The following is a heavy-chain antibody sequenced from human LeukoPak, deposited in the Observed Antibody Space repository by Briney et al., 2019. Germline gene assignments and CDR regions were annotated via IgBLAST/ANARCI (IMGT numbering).Heavy chain of an antibody. Sequence: SETQSLTCTVSGGSISSYYWSWIRQPPGKGLEWIGYIYYSGSTNYNPSLKSRVTISVDTSKNQFSLKLSSVTAADMAVYYCARDRSGSYRYFDYWGQGTLVTVSS. CDR3: ARDRSGSYRYFDY. V-gene: IGHV4-59*01. CDR1: GGSISSYY. D-gene: IGHD1-26*01. J-gene: IGHJ4*02. CDR2: IYYSGST.